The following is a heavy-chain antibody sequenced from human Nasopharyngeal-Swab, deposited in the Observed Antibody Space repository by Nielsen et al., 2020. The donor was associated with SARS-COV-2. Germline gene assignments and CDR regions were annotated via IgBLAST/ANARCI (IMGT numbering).Heavy chain of an antibody. J-gene: IGHJ6*02. D-gene: IGHD3-9*01. CDR3: ARDPPHYDILTGYSPGGMDV. Sequence: VRQAPGKGLEWVSVIYSGGSTYYADSAKGRFTISRDNSKNTLYLQMNSLRAEDTAVYYCARDPPHYDILTGYSPGGMDVWGRGTTVTVSS. V-gene: IGHV3-53*01. CDR2: IYSGGST.